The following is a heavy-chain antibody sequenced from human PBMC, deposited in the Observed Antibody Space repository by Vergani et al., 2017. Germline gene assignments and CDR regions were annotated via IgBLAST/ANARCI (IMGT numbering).Heavy chain of an antibody. V-gene: IGHV5-51*01. Sequence: EVQLVQSGAEVKKPGESLKISCKGSGYSFTSYWIGWVRQMPGKGLEVMGIIYPGDSDTRYSPSFHGRVTSSADKSISTAYLRWSSLNASETAMYYCARGTPYYDFWRLGYFDYWGQGTLVTVSS. D-gene: IGHD3-3*01. J-gene: IGHJ4*02. CDR3: ARGTPYYDFWRLGYFDY. CDR2: IYPGDSDT. CDR1: GYSFTSYW.